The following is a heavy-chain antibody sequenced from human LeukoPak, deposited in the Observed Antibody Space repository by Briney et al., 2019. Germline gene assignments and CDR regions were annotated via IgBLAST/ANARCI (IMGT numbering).Heavy chain of an antibody. Sequence: GGSLRLSCAASGFTFSSYAMSWVRQAPGKGLEWVSAISGSGGSTYYADSVKGRFTISRDNSKNTLYVQMNSLRAEDTAVYYCARLWFGEFGYFQHWGQGTLVTVSS. CDR3: ARLWFGEFGYFQH. CDR1: GFTFSSYA. CDR2: ISGSGGST. D-gene: IGHD3-10*01. V-gene: IGHV3-23*01. J-gene: IGHJ1*01.